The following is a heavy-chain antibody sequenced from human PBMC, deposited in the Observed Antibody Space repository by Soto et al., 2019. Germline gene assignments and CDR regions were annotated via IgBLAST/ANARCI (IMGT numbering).Heavy chain of an antibody. Sequence: GGSLRLSCAASGFTVSRNYMSWVRQAPGKGLEWVSVIYSGGSTYYADSVKGRFTISRDSAKHTLYLQMNGLSAEDTAIYYCTKDTFGAWDSWGQGTMVTVSS. CDR1: GFTVSRNY. CDR2: IYSGGST. J-gene: IGHJ4*02. D-gene: IGHD3-10*01. CDR3: TKDTFGAWDS. V-gene: IGHV3-53*01.